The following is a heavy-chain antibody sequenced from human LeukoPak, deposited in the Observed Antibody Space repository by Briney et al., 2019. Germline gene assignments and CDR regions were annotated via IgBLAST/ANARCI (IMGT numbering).Heavy chain of an antibody. Sequence: GGSLRLSCAGSGFTFSAYDLSWVRQAQGQGLEWVAAISRSGSTPYYTASVKGRFTISRDNAKNSLYLQMNSLRAEDTAVHYCARDHREVRGVISGRWFDPWGQGTLVTVSS. CDR1: GFTFSAYD. CDR3: ARDHREVRGVISGRWFDP. D-gene: IGHD3-10*01. J-gene: IGHJ5*02. CDR2: ISRSGSTP. V-gene: IGHV3-69-1*01.